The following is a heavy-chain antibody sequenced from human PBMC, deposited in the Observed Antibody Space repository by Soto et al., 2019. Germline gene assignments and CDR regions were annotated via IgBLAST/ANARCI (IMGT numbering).Heavy chain of an antibody. D-gene: IGHD6-6*01. V-gene: IGHV1-18*01. CDR1: GYMFTSYG. CDR3: ARVSELVAWFAL. Sequence: QVQLVQSGAEVKKPGASVKVSCKAFGYMFTSYGISWVRQAPGQGLEWMGRISAYNGNTNYAQKFQGRVTMTTDTSTSTAYMEMRSLRADDTAVYYCARVSELVAWFALWVQGTLVTLSS. CDR2: ISAYNGNT. J-gene: IGHJ5*02.